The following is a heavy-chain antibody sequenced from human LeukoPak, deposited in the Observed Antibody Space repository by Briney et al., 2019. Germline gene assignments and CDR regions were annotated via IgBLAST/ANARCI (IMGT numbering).Heavy chain of an antibody. V-gene: IGHV4-31*03. J-gene: IGHJ5*02. CDR2: IYYSGST. CDR3: ARRLVGDKNWFDP. D-gene: IGHD1-26*01. CDR1: GGSISSGGYY. Sequence: SQTLSLTCTVSGGSISSGGYYWSWIRQHPGKGLEWIGYIYYSGSTYYNPSLKSRVTISVDTSKNQFSLKPSSVTAADTAVYYCARRLVGDKNWFDPWGQGTLVTVSS.